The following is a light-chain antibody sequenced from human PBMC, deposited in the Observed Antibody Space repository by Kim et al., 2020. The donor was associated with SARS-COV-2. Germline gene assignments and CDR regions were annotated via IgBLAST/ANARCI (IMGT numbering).Light chain of an antibody. Sequence: SYELTQPTSVSVSPGQTASITCSGDKLGNKYVSWYQQKPGQSPVLVIYQNKKPPSGIPERVSASNSGNTATLTISATQATDEADYYCQAWDSTTLVFGGGTQLTVL. J-gene: IGLJ2*01. CDR2: QNK. CDR1: KLGNKY. CDR3: QAWDSTTLV. V-gene: IGLV3-1*01.